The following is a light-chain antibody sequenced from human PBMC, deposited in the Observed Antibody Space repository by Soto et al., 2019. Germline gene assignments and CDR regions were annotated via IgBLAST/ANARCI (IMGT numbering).Light chain of an antibody. CDR3: HQYGTSPQT. CDR2: AAS. Sequence: EVVLTQSPATLSVSPGERATLSCRASQSVTSSYLAWYQQKPGQAPRLLIYAASSRASAIPDRFSGSGSGTDFTLTISRLEPEDFAVYYCHQYGTSPQTVGQGTKVDIK. V-gene: IGKV3-20*01. CDR1: QSVTSSY. J-gene: IGKJ1*01.